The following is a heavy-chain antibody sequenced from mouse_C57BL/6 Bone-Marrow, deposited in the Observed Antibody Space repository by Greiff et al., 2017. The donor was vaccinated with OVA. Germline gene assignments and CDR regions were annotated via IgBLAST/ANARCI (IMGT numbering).Heavy chain of an antibody. Sequence: EVKVVESEGGLVQPGSSMKLSCTASGFTFSDYYMAWVRQVPEKGLEWVANINYDGSSTYYLDSLKSRFIISRDNAKNILYLQMSSLKSEDTATYYCARDDYYGIAYWGQGTLVTVSA. CDR2: INYDGSST. CDR3: ARDDYYGIAY. V-gene: IGHV5-16*01. CDR1: GFTFSDYY. J-gene: IGHJ3*01. D-gene: IGHD1-1*01.